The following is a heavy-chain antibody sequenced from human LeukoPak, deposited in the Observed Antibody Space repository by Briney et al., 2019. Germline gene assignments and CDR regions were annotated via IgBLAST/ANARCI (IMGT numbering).Heavy chain of an antibody. CDR1: GFTFSSYA. CDR3: ARSSDTPGYSSGWYTVDH. V-gene: IGHV3-30-3*01. J-gene: IGHJ4*02. D-gene: IGHD6-19*01. Sequence: HPGRSLRLSCAASGFTFSSYAMHWVRQAPGKGLEWVAVISYDGHNKYYADSVKGRFTISRDNSKNTLYLQMNSPRAEDTAVFYCARSSDTPGYSSGWYTVDHWGQGTLVTVSS. CDR2: ISYDGHNK.